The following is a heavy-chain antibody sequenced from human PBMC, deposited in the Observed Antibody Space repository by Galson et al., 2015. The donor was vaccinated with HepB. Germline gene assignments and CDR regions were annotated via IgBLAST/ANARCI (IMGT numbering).Heavy chain of an antibody. J-gene: IGHJ4*02. Sequence: SVKVSCKASGNTFTKYHMQWVRQAPGQGLEWMGIINPSGGSTNYAQKLQGRVTMTRDTSTSTVYMELSSLRSKDTAVYYCARWVVGVGSFDYWGQGTLVTVSS. D-gene: IGHD1-26*01. CDR3: ARWVVGVGSFDY. CDR2: INPSGGST. CDR1: GNTFTKYH. V-gene: IGHV1-46*04.